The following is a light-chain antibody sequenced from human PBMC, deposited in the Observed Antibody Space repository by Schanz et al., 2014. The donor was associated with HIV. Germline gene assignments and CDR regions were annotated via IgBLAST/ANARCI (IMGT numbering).Light chain of an antibody. Sequence: EIVLTQSPGTLSLSPGDTVTLSCRASQSVSSMLDWFQQKPGQAPRLLIYRISTRATGIPARFSGSGSGTEFTLTISSLQSEDFAVYYCQQFGSSPFTFGPGTKVDIK. CDR1: QSVSSM. V-gene: IGKV3-15*01. CDR2: RIS. J-gene: IGKJ3*01. CDR3: QQFGSSPFT.